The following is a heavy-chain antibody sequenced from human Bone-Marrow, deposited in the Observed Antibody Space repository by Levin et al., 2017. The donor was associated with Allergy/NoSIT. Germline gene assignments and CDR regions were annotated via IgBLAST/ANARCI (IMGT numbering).Heavy chain of an antibody. D-gene: IGHD1-26*01. Sequence: PGGSLRLSCAASGFIFDDYAMHWVRQVPGKGLEWVSRITWNSGTTGYADSVKGRFTISRDSAKNSLFLQMNSLRADDTALYYCVKDKYVGSELGYFDNWGQGTQVTVSS. J-gene: IGHJ4*02. CDR1: GFIFDDYA. V-gene: IGHV3-9*01. CDR2: ITWNSGTT. CDR3: VKDKYVGSELGYFDN.